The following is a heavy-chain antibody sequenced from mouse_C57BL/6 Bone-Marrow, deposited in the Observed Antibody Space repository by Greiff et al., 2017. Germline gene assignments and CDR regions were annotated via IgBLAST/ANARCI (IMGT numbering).Heavy chain of an antibody. V-gene: IGHV1-54*01. J-gene: IGHJ4*01. CDR3: ARGGLRRMDY. CDR1: GYAFTNYL. CDR2: INPGSGGT. D-gene: IGHD2-4*01. Sequence: QVQLQQSGAELVRPGTSVKVSCKASGYAFTNYLIEWVKQRPGQGLEWIGVINPGSGGTNYNEKFKGKATLTADKSSSTAYMQLSSLTSEDSAVYFWARGGLRRMDYWGQGTSVTVSS.